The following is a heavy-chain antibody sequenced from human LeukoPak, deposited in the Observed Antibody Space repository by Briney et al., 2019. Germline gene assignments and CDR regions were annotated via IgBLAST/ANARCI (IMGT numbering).Heavy chain of an antibody. CDR1: GYTFTSYA. J-gene: IGHJ4*02. CDR2: INAGNGNT. D-gene: IGHD2-21*02. V-gene: IGHV1-3*01. CDR3: ARDLEAYCGGDCRRPLLSSSQY. Sequence: ASVNVSCKASGYTFTSYAMHWVRQAPGQRLEWMGWINAGNGNTKYSQKFQGRVTITRDTSASTAYMELSSLRSEDTAVYYCARDLEAYCGGDCRRPLLSSSQYWGQGTLVTVSS.